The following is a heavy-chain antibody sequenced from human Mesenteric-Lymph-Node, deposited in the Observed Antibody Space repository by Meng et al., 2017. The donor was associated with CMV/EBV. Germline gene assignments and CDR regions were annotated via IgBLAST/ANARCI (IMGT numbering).Heavy chain of an antibody. D-gene: IGHD3-16*02. Sequence: SGPTLVKPTQTLTLTCTFSEFSLTTPTVGVGWIRQPPGKALEWLGLISWNDDIRYSPYLRSRLTLTKDTSKNQVVLTMTNMDPLDTATYYCARTVISSTNYFDPWSQGTLVTVSS. V-gene: IGHV2-5*01. CDR2: ISWNDDI. CDR3: ARTVISSTNYFDP. J-gene: IGHJ5*02. CDR1: EFSLTTPTVG.